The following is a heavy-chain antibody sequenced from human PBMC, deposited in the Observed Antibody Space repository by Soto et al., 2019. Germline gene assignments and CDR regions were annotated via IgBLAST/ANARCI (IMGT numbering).Heavy chain of an antibody. CDR3: ARVGYGDLAQ. J-gene: IGHJ4*02. D-gene: IGHD4-17*01. Sequence: EVNLLESGGGLLQPGGSLRLSCVASGFSFTSYAMAWVRQAPGMGLEWVCTVTWIGDYTYYADPVKGRFIISRDNSKNTVYLQLSSLRADDTAVYYCARVGYGDLAQWGQGTWVTVSS. CDR1: GFSFTSYA. V-gene: IGHV3-23*01. CDR2: VTWIGDYT.